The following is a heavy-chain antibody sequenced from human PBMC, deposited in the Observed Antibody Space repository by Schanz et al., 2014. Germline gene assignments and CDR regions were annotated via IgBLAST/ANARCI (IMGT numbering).Heavy chain of an antibody. Sequence: DVQLVESGGGLVQPGGSLRLSCAASGFTFTGHWMSWVRQAPGKGLEWVANIKEDGSKKYYVDSVRGRFTISRDNAKNSLYLQLNSLTAEDTAVYHCARDSRYCTGVDCKGDAFDLWGQGTLVPVSS. J-gene: IGHJ3*01. CDR1: GFTFTGHW. D-gene: IGHD2-8*02. V-gene: IGHV3-7*01. CDR3: ARDSRYCTGVDCKGDAFDL. CDR2: IKEDGSKK.